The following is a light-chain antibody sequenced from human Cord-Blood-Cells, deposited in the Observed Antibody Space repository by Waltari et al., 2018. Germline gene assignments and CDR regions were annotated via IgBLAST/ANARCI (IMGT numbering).Light chain of an antibody. Sequence: QLVLTQSPSASASLGAPVQLICTLRSGHSSYAIAWHQQQPEKGPRYLMKLNSYGSHSKGDGIPDRFSGSSSGAERYLTISSLQSEDEADYYCQTWGTGIVVFGGGTKLTVL. V-gene: IGLV4-69*01. CDR1: SGHSSYA. J-gene: IGLJ2*01. CDR3: QTWGTGIVV. CDR2: LNSYGSH.